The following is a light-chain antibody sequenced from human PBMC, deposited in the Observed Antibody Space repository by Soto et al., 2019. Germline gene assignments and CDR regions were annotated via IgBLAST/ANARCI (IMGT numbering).Light chain of an antibody. CDR3: QQYGGSPRT. Sequence: EIVLTQSPGTLSLSPGEGATLFCRASQSISSNFLAWYQQKRGQAPRLLIHGASNRATGIPDRFSGSGSGTDFTLTITRLEPEDFAVYYCQQYGGSPRTFGQGTKVDIK. V-gene: IGKV3-20*01. CDR2: GAS. J-gene: IGKJ1*01. CDR1: QSISSNF.